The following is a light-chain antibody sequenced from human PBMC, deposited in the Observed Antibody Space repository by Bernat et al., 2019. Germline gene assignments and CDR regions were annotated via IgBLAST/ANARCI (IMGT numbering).Light chain of an antibody. CDR3: AAWDDSLNGWV. CDR2: SNN. J-gene: IGLJ3*02. Sequence: QSVLTQPPSASGTPGQRVTISCSGSSSNIGSNTVNWYQQLPGTAPKLLIYSNNQRPSGVPDRFPGSKSGTSASLAISGLQSEDEADYYCAAWDDSLNGWVFGGGTKLTVV. CDR1: SSNIGSNT. V-gene: IGLV1-44*01.